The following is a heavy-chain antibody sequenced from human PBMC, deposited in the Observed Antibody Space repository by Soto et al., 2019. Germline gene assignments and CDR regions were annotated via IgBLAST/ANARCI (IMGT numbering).Heavy chain of an antibody. D-gene: IGHD2-2*01. CDR3: AKALEVVPTNMRTLDF. J-gene: IGHJ4*02. Sequence: EVQLLESGGGLVQPGGSLRVSCAASGFAFSSYAMNWVRQAPGKGLEWVSVISGSGGTTFYADSVKGRFTISRDNFKNTLYLQMNGLRAEDTAIYYCAKALEVVPTNMRTLDFWGQGTLVTVSS. CDR2: ISGSGGTT. CDR1: GFAFSSYA. V-gene: IGHV3-23*01.